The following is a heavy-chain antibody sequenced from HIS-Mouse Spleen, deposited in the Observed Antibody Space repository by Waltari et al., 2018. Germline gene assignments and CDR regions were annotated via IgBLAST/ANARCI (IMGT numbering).Heavy chain of an antibody. D-gene: IGHD3-10*01. V-gene: IGHV4-39*07. CDR2: IYYSGST. CDR1: GGSISSSSYY. CDR3: AREGITMVRGVDY. J-gene: IGHJ4*02. Sequence: QLQLQESGPGLVKPSETLSPTCTVSGGSISSSSYYWGWIRQPPGKGLEWIGSIYYSGSTYYNPSLTSRVTISVDTSKNQFSLKLSSVTAADTAVYYCAREGITMVRGVDYWGQGTLVTVSS.